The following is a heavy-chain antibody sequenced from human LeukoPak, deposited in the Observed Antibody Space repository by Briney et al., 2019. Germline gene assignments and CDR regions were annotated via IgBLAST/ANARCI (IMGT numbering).Heavy chain of an antibody. CDR1: GFTFSNVW. D-gene: IGHD4-17*01. V-gene: IGHV3-15*01. CDR2: IKSKTAGGTT. CDR3: TRLDYGIDY. Sequence: KTGGSLRLSCAASGFTFSNVWMSWVRQAPGKGLEWVGLIKSKTAGGTTDYAAPVKGRFTISRDDPKTTLYLQMNNLKTEDTAVYYCTRLDYGIDYWGQGSLVTVSS. J-gene: IGHJ4*02.